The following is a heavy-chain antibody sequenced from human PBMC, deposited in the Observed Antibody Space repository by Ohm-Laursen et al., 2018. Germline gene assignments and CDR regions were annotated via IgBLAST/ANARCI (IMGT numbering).Heavy chain of an antibody. Sequence: ASVKVSCKASGYTFTSYGISWVRQAPGQGLEWMGWISAYNGNTNYAQKLQGRVTITTDTFTSTAYMELRSLRSDDTAVYYCARYYCSSTSCPYNWFDPWGQGTLVTVSS. CDR3: ARYYCSSTSCPYNWFDP. CDR2: ISAYNGNT. CDR1: GYTFTSYG. V-gene: IGHV1-18*01. J-gene: IGHJ5*02. D-gene: IGHD2-2*01.